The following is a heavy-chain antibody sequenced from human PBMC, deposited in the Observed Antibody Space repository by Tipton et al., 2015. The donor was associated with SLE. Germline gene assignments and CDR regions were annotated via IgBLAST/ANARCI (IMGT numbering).Heavy chain of an antibody. Sequence: TLSLTCTVSGDSISSYYWSWIRQPPGKGLEWIGYIYYSGSTNYNPSLKSRVTISVDTSKNQFSLKLSSVTAADTAVYYCARDGANGVDAFDIWGQGTMVTVSS. V-gene: IGHV4-59*01. CDR2: IYYSGST. CDR1: GDSISSYY. J-gene: IGHJ3*02. D-gene: IGHD4/OR15-4a*01. CDR3: ARDGANGVDAFDI.